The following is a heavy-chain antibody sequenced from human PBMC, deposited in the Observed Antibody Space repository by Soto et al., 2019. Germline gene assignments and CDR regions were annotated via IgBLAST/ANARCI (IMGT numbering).Heavy chain of an antibody. Sequence: SETLSLTCAVSGGSISSSNWWSWVRQPPGKGLEWIGEIYHSGSTNYNPSLKSRVTISVDKSKNQFSLKLSSVTAADTAVYFCVRRGRTSNGDWFDLWGQGILVTVS. CDR2: IYHSGST. V-gene: IGHV4-4*02. J-gene: IGHJ5*02. CDR3: VRRGRTSNGDWFDL. D-gene: IGHD3-3*02. CDR1: GGSISSSNW.